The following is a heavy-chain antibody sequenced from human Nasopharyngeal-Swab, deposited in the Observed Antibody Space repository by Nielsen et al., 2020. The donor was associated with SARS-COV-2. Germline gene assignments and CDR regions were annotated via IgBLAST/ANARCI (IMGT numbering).Heavy chain of an antibody. CDR3: ARTDIVVVPAATTPRKDGMDV. V-gene: IGHV4-34*01. CDR2: INHSGST. Sequence: SQTLSLTCAVYGGSFSGYYWSWIRQPPGKGLEWIGEINHSGSTNYNPSLKSRVTISVDTSKNQFSLKLSSVIAADTAVYYCARTDIVVVPAATTPRKDGMDVWGQGTTVTVSS. D-gene: IGHD2-2*01. J-gene: IGHJ6*02. CDR1: GGSFSGYY.